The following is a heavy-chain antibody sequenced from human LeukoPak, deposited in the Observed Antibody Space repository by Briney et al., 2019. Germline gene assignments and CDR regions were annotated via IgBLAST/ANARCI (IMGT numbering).Heavy chain of an antibody. CDR1: GFTFTNYW. CDR2: IHSDGVGT. V-gene: IGHV3-74*01. J-gene: IGHJ3*02. D-gene: IGHD1-1*01. CDR3: ARRALDHPYGI. Sequence: GGSLRLSCAASGFTFTNYWLHWVRQAPGKGLVWVSRIHSDGVGTIYADSVKGRFTVSRDNSKNMVFLQMSSLRADDTAVYYCARRALDHPYGIWGQGTMVTVSS.